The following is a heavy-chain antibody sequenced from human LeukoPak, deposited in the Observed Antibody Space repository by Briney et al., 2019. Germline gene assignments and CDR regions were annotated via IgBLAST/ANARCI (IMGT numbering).Heavy chain of an antibody. CDR3: TRDQSGGYNLFDH. CDR2: IKTKADGGTT. V-gene: IGHV3-15*01. D-gene: IGHD5-24*01. CDR1: GFTFTNAW. J-gene: IGHJ4*02. Sequence: GGSLRLSCAASGFTFTNAWMSWVRQAPGKGLQWVGRIKTKADGGTTDYAAPVKGRFTISRDDSKTTLYLQMNSLKTEDAAVYYCTRDQSGGYNLFDHWGQGTLVSVSS.